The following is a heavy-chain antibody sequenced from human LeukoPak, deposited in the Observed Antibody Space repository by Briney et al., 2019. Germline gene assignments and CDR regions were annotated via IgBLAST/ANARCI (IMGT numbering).Heavy chain of an antibody. CDR3: ARGTTYYDFWSGYWPGYYYYGMGV. D-gene: IGHD3-3*01. J-gene: IGHJ6*02. CDR1: GGSISSYY. Sequence: SETLSLTCTVSGGSISSYYWRWIRQPPGKGLEWIGYFYYSGSNNYNPSLKSRVTISVDTSQNQFSLKLSSVTAADTAVYYCARGTTYYDFWSGYWPGYYYYGMGVWGQGTKVTVSS. V-gene: IGHV4-59*01. CDR2: FYYSGSN.